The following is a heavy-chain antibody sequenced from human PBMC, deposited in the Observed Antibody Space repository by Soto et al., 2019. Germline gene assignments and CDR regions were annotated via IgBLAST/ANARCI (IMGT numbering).Heavy chain of an antibody. CDR1: GFTFSNYA. Sequence: GGSLRLSCAASGFTFSNYAMTWVRQAPGKGLEWVSAISDNGERTHYADSVKGRFSISRDNSKNTLDLQMNSLRAEDTAVYYCARDRSEWLLLAYWGQGTLVTVSS. V-gene: IGHV3-23*01. CDR3: ARDRSEWLLLAY. D-gene: IGHD3-22*01. J-gene: IGHJ4*02. CDR2: ISDNGERT.